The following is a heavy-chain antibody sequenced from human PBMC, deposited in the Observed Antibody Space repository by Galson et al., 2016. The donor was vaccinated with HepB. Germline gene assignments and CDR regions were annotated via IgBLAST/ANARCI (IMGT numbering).Heavy chain of an antibody. D-gene: IGHD2-15*01. CDR1: GFAFSSYA. Sequence: SLRLSCAASGFAFSSYAMHWVRQAPGRGLEHVSAISSSDLTTYYANSVKGRFTISRDNSKNTLYLQMGSLRTEDMAVYYCASSWAYCSGDRCYSVGFFQHWGQGTLVTVSS. V-gene: IGHV3-64*01. J-gene: IGHJ1*01. CDR2: ISSSDLTT. CDR3: ASSWAYCSGDRCYSVGFFQH.